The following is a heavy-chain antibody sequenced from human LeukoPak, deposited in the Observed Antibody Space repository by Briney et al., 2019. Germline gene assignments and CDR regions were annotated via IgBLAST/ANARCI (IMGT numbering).Heavy chain of an antibody. CDR1: GFTFSTYA. J-gene: IGHJ4*02. CDR3: AKARFVGGDYNYFDY. D-gene: IGHD4-17*01. Sequence: GGSLRLSCAASGFTFSTYAMNWVRQAPGKGLEWVSTISGSGGYTYYADSVKGRFTISRDNSKNTLYLQMNSLRAEDTAVYYCAKARFVGGDYNYFDYWGQGTLVTVSS. V-gene: IGHV3-23*01. CDR2: ISGSGGYT.